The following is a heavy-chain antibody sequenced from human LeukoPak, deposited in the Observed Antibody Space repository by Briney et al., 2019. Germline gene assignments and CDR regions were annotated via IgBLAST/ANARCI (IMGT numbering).Heavy chain of an antibody. CDR2: IYYSGST. Sequence: SETLSLTCTVSGGSINSYYWSWIRQPPGKGLEWIGYIYYSGSTNYNPSLKSRVTISVHTSKNQFSLKLSSVTAADTAVYYCARLTGYSSESWFDPWGQGTLVTVSS. J-gene: IGHJ5*02. CDR3: ARLTGYSSESWFDP. CDR1: GGSINSYY. V-gene: IGHV4-59*01. D-gene: IGHD3-9*01.